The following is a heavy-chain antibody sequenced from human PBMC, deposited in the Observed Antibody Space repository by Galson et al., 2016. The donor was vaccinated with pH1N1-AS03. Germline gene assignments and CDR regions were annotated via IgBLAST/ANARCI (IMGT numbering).Heavy chain of an antibody. CDR3: TTAHGGNTYY. Sequence: SLRLSCAASGITFSDAWMSWVRQTPGGGLEWVGRIKSKTDGGTTDYAAPVQGRFAISRDDSKNTLFLQMNSLKTEDTGFYYCTTAHGGNTYYWGQGTLVTVSS. CDR1: GITFSDAW. CDR2: IKSKTDGGTT. V-gene: IGHV3-15*01. J-gene: IGHJ4*02. D-gene: IGHD4-23*01.